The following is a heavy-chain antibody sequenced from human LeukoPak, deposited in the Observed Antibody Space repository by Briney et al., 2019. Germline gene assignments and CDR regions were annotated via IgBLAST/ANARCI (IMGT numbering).Heavy chain of an antibody. V-gene: IGHV3-23*01. D-gene: IGHD3-16*01. Sequence: GGSLRLSCAASGFTFSNYAMSWVRQAPGKGLEWVSAISGSGSDTYYADSVKGGFTISRDNSKNTLYLQMNSLRAEDTAVYYCAVGRLRLGDQYYFDYWGQGTLVTVSS. CDR1: GFTFSNYA. CDR3: AVGRLRLGDQYYFDY. J-gene: IGHJ4*02. CDR2: ISGSGSDT.